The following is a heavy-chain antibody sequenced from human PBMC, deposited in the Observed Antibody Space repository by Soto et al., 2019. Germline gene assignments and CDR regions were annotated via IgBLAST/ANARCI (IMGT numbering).Heavy chain of an antibody. Sequence: GASVKVSCKASGYTFTSYGISWVRQAPGQGLEWMGWISAYNGNTNYAQKLQGRVTMTTDTSTSTAYMELRSLRSDDTAVYYCARVRLRFLEWFWNWFDPWGQGTLVTVSS. CDR2: ISAYNGNT. J-gene: IGHJ5*02. D-gene: IGHD3-3*01. V-gene: IGHV1-18*01. CDR3: ARVRLRFLEWFWNWFDP. CDR1: GYTFTSYG.